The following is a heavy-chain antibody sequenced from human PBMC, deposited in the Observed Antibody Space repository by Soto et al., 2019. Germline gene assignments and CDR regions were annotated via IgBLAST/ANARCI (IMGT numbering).Heavy chain of an antibody. Sequence: KPSETLSLTCSVSGGSISSGYYWTWIRQHAGKGLEWIGYIYYSGSTFYNPSLKSRVNISVDTSKRQFSLNLSSVTAADTAVYYCARSAPSWGYYESIGEGGDVWGKGTTVTVSS. D-gene: IGHD3-3*01. CDR1: GGSISSGYY. CDR3: ARSAPSWGYYESIGEGGDV. V-gene: IGHV4-31*03. J-gene: IGHJ6*04. CDR2: IYYSGST.